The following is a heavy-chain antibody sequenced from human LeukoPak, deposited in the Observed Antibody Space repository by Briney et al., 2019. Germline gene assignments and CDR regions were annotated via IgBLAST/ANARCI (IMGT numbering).Heavy chain of an antibody. CDR1: GFTFSSYS. Sequence: GGSLRLSCAASGFTFSSYSMTWVRQAPGKGLEWVSSISSSSSYIYYADSVKGRFTISRDNAKNSLYLQMNSLRAEDTAVYYCASHVVRGVIPPTWGQGTLVTVSS. CDR3: ASHVVRGVIPPT. D-gene: IGHD3-10*01. CDR2: ISSSSSYI. V-gene: IGHV3-21*01. J-gene: IGHJ5*02.